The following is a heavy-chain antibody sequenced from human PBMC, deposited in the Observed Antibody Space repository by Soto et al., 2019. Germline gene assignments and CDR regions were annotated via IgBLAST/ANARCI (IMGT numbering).Heavy chain of an antibody. J-gene: IGHJ4*02. D-gene: IGHD3-22*01. V-gene: IGHV1-69*01. CDR1: GGTFSSYT. CDR3: ARGRGMYNSGRSELDQ. Sequence: QVQLVQSGAEVKTPGSSVRVSCKASGGTFSSYTFNWVRQAPGQGLEWMAGIIPRFGTRNYAPTLQGRVTIIAVESTSTACMELSILISEDTAVYDCARGRGMYNSGRSELDQGGQGTLVTVSS. CDR2: IIPRFGTR.